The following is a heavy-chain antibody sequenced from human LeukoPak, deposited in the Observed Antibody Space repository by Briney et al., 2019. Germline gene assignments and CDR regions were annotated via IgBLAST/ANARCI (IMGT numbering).Heavy chain of an antibody. J-gene: IGHJ4*02. CDR1: GGSINSYF. V-gene: IGHV4-59*01. CDR3: ASGESSGYSYYFHY. CDR2: VFYSGST. D-gene: IGHD3-22*01. Sequence: SETLSLTCTVSGGSINSYFWSWIRQPPGKGLEWIGYVFYSGSTNYNPSLKSRVTTSVDTSKKQFSLKLISVTAADTAVYYCASGESSGYSYYFHYWGQGTLVTVSS.